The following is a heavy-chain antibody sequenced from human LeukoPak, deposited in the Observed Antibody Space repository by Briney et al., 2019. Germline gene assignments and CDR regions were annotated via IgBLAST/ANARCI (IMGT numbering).Heavy chain of an antibody. CDR2: ISSSSTTI. V-gene: IGHV3-48*01. D-gene: IGHD4-11*01. J-gene: IGHJ4*02. Sequence: PGGSLRLSCAAYGFTFSSYSINWVRQAPGQGLEWVSYISSSSTTIYYADSVKGRFTISRDDAKNSLYLQMNSLRAEDTAVYYCARETTGFDYWGQGTLVTVSS. CDR3: ARETTGFDY. CDR1: GFTFSSYS.